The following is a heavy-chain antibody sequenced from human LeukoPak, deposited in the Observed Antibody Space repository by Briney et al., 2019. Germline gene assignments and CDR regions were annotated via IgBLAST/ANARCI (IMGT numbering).Heavy chain of an antibody. Sequence: AASVKVSCKASGYTFTPYYLHWVRQAPGQGLEWMGKINPSGGSTSYAQNFQGRVTMTRDTSTSTVYMELSSLRSDDTAIYYCARSPYCTSPSCYGGFDYWGRGTLVTVSS. CDR3: ARSPYCTSPSCYGGFDY. CDR2: INPSGGST. CDR1: GYTFTPYY. D-gene: IGHD2-2*01. J-gene: IGHJ4*02. V-gene: IGHV1-46*01.